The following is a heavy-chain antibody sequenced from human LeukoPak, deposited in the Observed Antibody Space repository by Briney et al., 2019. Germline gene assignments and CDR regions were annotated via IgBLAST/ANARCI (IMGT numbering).Heavy chain of an antibody. V-gene: IGHV1-18*01. CDR3: ARDPKDTGFEYRGAIDY. D-gene: IGHD5-12*01. Sequence: GASVKVSCKASGYTFTSYGISWVRQAPGQGLEWMGWISAYNGNTNYAQKLQGRVTMTTDTSTSTAYMELRSLRSDDTAVYYCARDPKDTGFEYRGAIDYWGQGTLVTVSS. CDR2: ISAYNGNT. CDR1: GYTFTSYG. J-gene: IGHJ4*02.